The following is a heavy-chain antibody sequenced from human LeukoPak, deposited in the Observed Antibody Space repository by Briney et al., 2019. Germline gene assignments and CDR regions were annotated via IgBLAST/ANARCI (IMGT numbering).Heavy chain of an antibody. J-gene: IGHJ4*02. CDR3: ARGLGYDYVWGSYRYTRALDY. D-gene: IGHD3-16*02. CDR2: INHSGST. CDR1: GGSFSGYY. Sequence: SETLSLTCAVYGGSFSGYYWSWIRQPPGKGLEWIGEINHSGSTNYNPSLKSRVTISVDTCKNQFSLKLSSVTAADTAVYYCARGLGYDYVWGSYRYTRALDYWGQGTLVTVSS. V-gene: IGHV4-34*01.